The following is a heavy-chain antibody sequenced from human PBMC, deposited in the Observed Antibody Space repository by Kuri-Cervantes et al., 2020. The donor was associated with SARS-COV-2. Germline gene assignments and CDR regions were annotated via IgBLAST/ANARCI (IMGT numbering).Heavy chain of an antibody. V-gene: IGHV1-69*06. J-gene: IGHJ4*02. Sequence: SVKVSCKASGGTFSSYAISWVRQAPGQGLEWMGGIIPIFGTANYAQKFQGRVTITADKSTSTAYMELSSLRSEDTAVYYCARDYYYDSSGYCYRFDYWGQGTLVTVSS. D-gene: IGHD3-22*01. CDR2: IIPIFGTA. CDR3: ARDYYYDSSGYCYRFDY. CDR1: GGTFSSYA.